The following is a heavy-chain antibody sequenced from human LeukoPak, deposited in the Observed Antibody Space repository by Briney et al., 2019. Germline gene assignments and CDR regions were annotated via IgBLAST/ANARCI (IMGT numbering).Heavy chain of an antibody. J-gene: IGHJ3*02. CDR3: ARPTTVTTDDAFDI. CDR1: GFTFSSYG. V-gene: IGHV3-30*02. D-gene: IGHD4-11*01. CDR2: IRYDGSNK. Sequence: GGSLRLSCAASGFTFSSYGMHWVRQAPGKGLEWVAFIRYDGSNKYYADSVKGRFTISRDNSKNTLYLQMNSLRAEDTAVYYCARPTTVTTDDAFDIWGQGTMVTVSS.